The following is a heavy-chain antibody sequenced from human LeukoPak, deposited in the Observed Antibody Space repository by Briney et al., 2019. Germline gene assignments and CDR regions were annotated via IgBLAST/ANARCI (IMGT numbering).Heavy chain of an antibody. Sequence: GGSLRLSCAASGFTFSSYAMHWVRQAPGKGLEWVAVISYDGSNKYYADSVKGRFTISRDNSENTLYLQMNSLRAEDTAVYYCAREPGQFDYGGQGTRVTVSS. V-gene: IGHV3-30*04. CDR1: GFTFSSYA. CDR3: AREPGQFDY. J-gene: IGHJ4*02. CDR2: ISYDGSNK.